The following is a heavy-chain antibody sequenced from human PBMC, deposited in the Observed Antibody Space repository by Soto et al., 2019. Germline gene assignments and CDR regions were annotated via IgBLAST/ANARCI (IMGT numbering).Heavy chain of an antibody. CDR3: AREGKWELRPLGGMDV. CDR2: ISSSSSYT. CDR1: GFTFSDYY. Sequence: QVQLVESGGGLVKPGGSLRLSCAASGFTFSDYYMSWIRQAPGKGLEWVSYISSSSSYTNYADSVKGRFTISRDNAKNSLYLQMNSLRAEDTAVYYCAREGKWELRPLGGMDVWGQGTTVTVSS. D-gene: IGHD1-26*01. V-gene: IGHV3-11*05. J-gene: IGHJ6*02.